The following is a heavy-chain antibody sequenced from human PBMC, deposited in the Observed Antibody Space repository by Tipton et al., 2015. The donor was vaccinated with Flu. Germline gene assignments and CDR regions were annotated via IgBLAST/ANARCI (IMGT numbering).Heavy chain of an antibody. J-gene: IGHJ5*02. CDR3: ARGPESIVGATGGWFDP. D-gene: IGHD1-26*01. CDR1: GGSFSGYY. V-gene: IGHV4-34*01. CDR2: INHSGST. Sequence: LRLSYAVYGGSFSGYYWSWIRQPPGKGLEWIGEINHSGSTNYNPSLKSRVTISVDTSKNQFSLKLSSVTAADTAVYYCARGPESIVGATGGWFDPWGQGTLVTVSS.